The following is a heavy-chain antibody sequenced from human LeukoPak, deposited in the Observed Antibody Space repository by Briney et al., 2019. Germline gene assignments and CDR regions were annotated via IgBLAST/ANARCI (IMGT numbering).Heavy chain of an antibody. V-gene: IGHV3-30*03. CDR3: ARDRGYYDHLYHFDY. CDR1: GFTFRNYG. Sequence: GGSLRLSCAASGFTFRNYGMNWVRQAPGKGLEWVAVISYDGSNKYYADSVKGRFTISRDNSKNTLYLQMNSLRAEDTAVYYCARDRGYYDHLYHFDYWGQGTLVTVSS. D-gene: IGHD3-22*01. CDR2: ISYDGSNK. J-gene: IGHJ4*02.